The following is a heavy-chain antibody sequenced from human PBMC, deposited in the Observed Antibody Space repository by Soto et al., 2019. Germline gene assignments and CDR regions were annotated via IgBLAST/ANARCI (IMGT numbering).Heavy chain of an antibody. V-gene: IGHV3-53*01. CDR3: ATRPLLPGAP. Sequence: EVPLVESGGGLIQPGGSLRLSCAASGFTFSSNDMNWVRQAPGKGLEWVSLIYSGGSTYYADSVQGRFTISRDNSKTTLYLQMSSLRAEDTAVYYCATRPLLPGAPWGQGKMVNVSS. J-gene: IGHJ3*01. D-gene: IGHD3-22*01. CDR2: IYSGGST. CDR1: GFTFSSND.